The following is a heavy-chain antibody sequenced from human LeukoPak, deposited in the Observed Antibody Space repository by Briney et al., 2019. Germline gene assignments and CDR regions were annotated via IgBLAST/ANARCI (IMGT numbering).Heavy chain of an antibody. Sequence: GASVKVSCKASGYTFTGYYMHWVRQAPGQGLEWMGWINPNSGGTNYAQKFQGWVTMTRDTSISTAYMELSRLRSDDTAVYYCASGPGGGDNYGMDVWAKGPRSPSPQ. CDR2: INPNSGGT. J-gene: IGHJ6*04. V-gene: IGHV1-2*04. CDR1: GYTFTGYY. CDR3: ASGPGGGDNYGMDV. D-gene: IGHD2-21*02.